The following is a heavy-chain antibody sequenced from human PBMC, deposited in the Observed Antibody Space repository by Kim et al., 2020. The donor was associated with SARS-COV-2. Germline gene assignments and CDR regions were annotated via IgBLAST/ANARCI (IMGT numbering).Heavy chain of an antibody. Sequence: SAESVKGRFTVSRDNSKSTMYLQVHSLRTADTAVYYCARETDGGMSDAFDIWGQGTMVTVSS. V-gene: IGHV3-30*01. CDR3: ARETDGGMSDAFDI. J-gene: IGHJ3*02.